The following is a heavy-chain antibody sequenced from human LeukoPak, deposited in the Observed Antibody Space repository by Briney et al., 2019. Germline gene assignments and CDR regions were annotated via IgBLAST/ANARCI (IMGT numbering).Heavy chain of an antibody. CDR2: IFYTGNT. J-gene: IGHJ3*01. Sequence: SSETLSLTCAVYGGSFSGYYWSWIRQPPGKGLEWIGYIFYTGNTNSNPSLNSRVTISVDTSKNQFSMNLSSVTAADTAMYFCARHRGSGNWRPSAFDVWGQGTVVTVSS. D-gene: IGHD4-23*01. V-gene: IGHV4-59*08. CDR1: GGSFSGYY. CDR3: ARHRGSGNWRPSAFDV.